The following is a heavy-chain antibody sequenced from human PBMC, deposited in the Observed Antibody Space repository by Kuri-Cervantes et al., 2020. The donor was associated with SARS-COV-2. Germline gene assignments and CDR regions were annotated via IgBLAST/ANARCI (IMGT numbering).Heavy chain of an antibody. J-gene: IGHJ4*02. CDR3: ARVLTNRIQGADIVVVPAAPFDY. D-gene: IGHD2-2*01. CDR2: IDPSSGGT. Sequence: ASVKVSCKASGYTFTGYLIHWVRQAPGQGLEWMGWIDPSSGGTNSAQNFQGRVTMTRDTSISTAYMELRRLRSDDTAVYYCARVLTNRIQGADIVVVPAAPFDYWGQGTLVTVSS. V-gene: IGHV1-2*02. CDR1: GYTFTGYL.